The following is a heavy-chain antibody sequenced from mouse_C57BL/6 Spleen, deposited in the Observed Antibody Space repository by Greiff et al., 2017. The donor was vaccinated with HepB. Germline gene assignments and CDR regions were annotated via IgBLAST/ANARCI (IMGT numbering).Heavy chain of an antibody. CDR1: GYTFTDYE. D-gene: IGHD1-1*01. V-gene: IGHV1-15*01. CDR3: TREGTTVVAPFAY. Sequence: LVESGAELVRPGASVTLSCKASGYTFTDYEMHWVKQTPVHGLEWIGAIDPETGGTAYNQKFKGKAILTADKSSSTAYMELRSLTSEDSAVYYCTREGTTVVAPFAYWGQGTLSLSLQ. CDR2: IDPETGGT. J-gene: IGHJ3*01.